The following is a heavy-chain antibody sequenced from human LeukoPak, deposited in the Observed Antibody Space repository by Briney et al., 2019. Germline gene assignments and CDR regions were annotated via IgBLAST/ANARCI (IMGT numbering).Heavy chain of an antibody. V-gene: IGHV3-53*01. CDR3: ARPASGPNDY. D-gene: IGHD6-25*01. CDR1: GFNVSSNY. CDR2: IYSGGSA. J-gene: IGHJ4*02. Sequence: GGSLRLSCAASGFNVSSNYMSWVRQAPGKGLEWVSLIYSGGSAYYADSVKGRFTISRDISKNTLYLQMNSLRAEDTAVYYCARPASGPNDYWGQGTLVTVPS.